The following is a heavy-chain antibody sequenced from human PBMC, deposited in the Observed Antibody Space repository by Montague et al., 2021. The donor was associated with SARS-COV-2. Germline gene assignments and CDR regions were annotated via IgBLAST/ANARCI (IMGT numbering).Heavy chain of an antibody. CDR2: TYYRSKWYH. J-gene: IGHJ3*02. Sequence: CAISGDSVSINTATWNWIRQSPSKALECLRRTYYRSKWYHDYAISLKSRIPINPDTSKNQFSLQLSSVAPEDTAVFYCARTTTRMLYPENAFDIWGQGTMVTVSS. CDR3: ARTTTRMLYPENAFDI. V-gene: IGHV6-1*01. CDR1: GDSVSINTAT. D-gene: IGHD2-15*01.